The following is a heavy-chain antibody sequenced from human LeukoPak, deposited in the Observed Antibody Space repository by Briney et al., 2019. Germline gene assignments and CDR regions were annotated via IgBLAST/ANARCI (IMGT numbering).Heavy chain of an antibody. CDR1: GFTFDDYA. D-gene: IGHD3/OR15-3a*01. Sequence: GGSLRLSCAASGFTFDDYAVHWVRQAPGRGLEWVSHISEDGGSTYYADSVRGRFTISRDNSKNSLFLHMNSLRSEDTALYYCAIAHGAQLYYLSDFLDYWGEGTLVTVSS. CDR3: AIAHGAQLYYLSDFLDY. CDR2: ISEDGGST. V-gene: IGHV3-43*02. J-gene: IGHJ4*02.